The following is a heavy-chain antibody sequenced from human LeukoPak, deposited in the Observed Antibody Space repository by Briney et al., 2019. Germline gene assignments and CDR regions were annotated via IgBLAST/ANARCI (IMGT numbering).Heavy chain of an antibody. D-gene: IGHD1-26*01. J-gene: IGHJ4*02. CDR2: IYTSGST. V-gene: IGHV4-4*07. CDR1: GGSISSYY. CDR3: ASSIVGATGFDY. Sequence: AETLSLTCSVSGGSISSYYWSWIRQPAGKGLEWIGRIYTSGSTNYNPSLESRVTMSVDTSKNQFSLKLTSVTAADTAVYYCASSIVGATGFDYWGQGTLVTVSS.